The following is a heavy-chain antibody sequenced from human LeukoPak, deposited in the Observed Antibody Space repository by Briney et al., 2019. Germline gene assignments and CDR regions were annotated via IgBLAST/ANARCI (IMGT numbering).Heavy chain of an antibody. J-gene: IGHJ6*02. CDR2: IIPIFGTA. Sequence: SVNVSFKASGGTFSSYAISWVRQAPGQGLEWMGGIIPIFGTANYAQKFQGRVTITADESTSTAYMELSSLRSEDTAVYYCARDFFDYSNYYYYGMDVWGQGTTVTVSS. V-gene: IGHV1-69*13. D-gene: IGHD4-11*01. CDR1: GGTFSSYA. CDR3: ARDFFDYSNYYYYGMDV.